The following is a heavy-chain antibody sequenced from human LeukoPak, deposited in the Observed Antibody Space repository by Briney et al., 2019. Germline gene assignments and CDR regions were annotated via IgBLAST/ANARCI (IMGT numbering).Heavy chain of an antibody. V-gene: IGHV1-69*04. J-gene: IGHJ6*02. CDR2: IIPILGIA. D-gene: IGHD3-10*01. CDR1: GGTFSSYA. Sequence: SVKVSCKASGGTFSSYAISWVRQAPGQGLEWMGRIIPILGIANYAQKFQGRVTITADKSTSTAYMELSSLRSEDTAVYYCARDRDYGSGSQAPYYYYGMDVWGQGTTVTVSS. CDR3: ARDRDYGSGSQAPYYYYGMDV.